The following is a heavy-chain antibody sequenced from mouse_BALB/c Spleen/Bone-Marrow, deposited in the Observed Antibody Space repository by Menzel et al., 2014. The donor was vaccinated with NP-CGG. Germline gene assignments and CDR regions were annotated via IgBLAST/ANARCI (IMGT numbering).Heavy chain of an antibody. D-gene: IGHD1-1*01. V-gene: IGHV14-3*02. CDR2: IDPANGNT. J-gene: IGHJ2*01. CDR3: SRYYYGSNLFDH. CDR1: GFNIKDTY. Sequence: VQLQQPGAELVKPGASVKLSCTASGFNIKDTYMHWVKQRPEQGLEWIGRIDPANGNTKYDPKFQGKATITADTSSNSAYLQLSSLTSEDTAVYYGSRYYYGSNLFDHWGQGTTLTVSS.